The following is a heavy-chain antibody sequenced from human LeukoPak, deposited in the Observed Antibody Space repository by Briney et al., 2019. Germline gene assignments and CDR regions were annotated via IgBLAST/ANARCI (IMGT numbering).Heavy chain of an antibody. CDR3: AGTRYCSGGSCYSRGRNYYYYYMDV. CDR1: GGSISSSSYY. V-gene: IGHV4-39*01. Sequence: SETLSLTCTVSGGSISSSSYYWGWIRQPPGKGLEWIGSIYYSGSTYYNPSLKSRVTISVDTSKNQFSLKLSSVTAADTAVYYCAGTRYCSGGSCYSRGRNYYYYYMDVWGKGTTVTVS. J-gene: IGHJ6*03. CDR2: IYYSGST. D-gene: IGHD2-15*01.